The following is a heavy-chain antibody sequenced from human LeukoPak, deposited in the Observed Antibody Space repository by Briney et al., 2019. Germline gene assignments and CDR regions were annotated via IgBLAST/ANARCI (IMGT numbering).Heavy chain of an antibody. CDR3: ARQGRSPKDIVKLRGGLGLDY. Sequence: PSETLSLTCTVSGGSISSYYWSWIRQPPGKGLEWIGNIYYSGSTNYNPSLKSRVTISVDTSKNQFSLKLSSVTAADTAVYYCARQGRSPKDIVKLRGGLGLDYWGQGTLVTVSS. V-gene: IGHV4-59*08. CDR2: IYYSGST. CDR1: GGSISSYY. D-gene: IGHD2-15*01. J-gene: IGHJ4*02.